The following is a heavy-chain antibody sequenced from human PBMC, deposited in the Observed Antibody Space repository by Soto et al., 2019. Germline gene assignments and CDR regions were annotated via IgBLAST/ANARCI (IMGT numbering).Heavy chain of an antibody. V-gene: IGHV3-48*03. D-gene: IGHD4-17*01. CDR3: ARDGYGDPYYSYAMDL. CDR2: IDTSGSTI. CDR1: GFTFSFYE. Sequence: LRLSCAASGFTFSFYEMNWVPQAPGKGLEWVSYIDTSGSTIDYVDSAKGRFTISRDNAKTSLYLQMNSLRAEDAAIYYCARDGYGDPYYSYAMDLWGQGTMVTVSS. J-gene: IGHJ6*02.